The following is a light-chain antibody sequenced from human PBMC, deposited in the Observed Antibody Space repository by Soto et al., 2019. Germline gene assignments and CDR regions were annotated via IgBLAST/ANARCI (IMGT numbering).Light chain of an antibody. J-gene: IGLJ2*01. V-gene: IGLV2-14*01. CDR2: EVS. CDR3: SSYTSSSTLMV. Sequence: QSVLTQPASVSGSPGQSITISCTGTSSDVGGYNYVSWYQQHPGKAPKLMIYEVSNRPSGVSHRFSGSKSGNPASLTISGLQAEDEAEYYCSSYTSSSTLMVFGGGTKLTVL. CDR1: SSDVGGYNY.